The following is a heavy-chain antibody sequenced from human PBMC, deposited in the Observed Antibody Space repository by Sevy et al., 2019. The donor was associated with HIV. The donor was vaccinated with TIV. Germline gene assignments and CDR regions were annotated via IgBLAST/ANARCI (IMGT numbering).Heavy chain of an antibody. V-gene: IGHV4-30-2*01. CDR2: IYHSGST. D-gene: IGHD2-15*01. CDR1: GGSISSGGYS. CDR3: ARTYCSAGSCPQGWFDP. J-gene: IGHJ5*02. Sequence: SETLSLTCAVSGGSISSGGYSWSWIRQPPVKGLDWIGYIYHSGSTYYNPSLKSRVTISVDRSKNQFSLKLSSVTAADRAVYYCARTYCSAGSCPQGWFDPWGQGTLVTVSS.